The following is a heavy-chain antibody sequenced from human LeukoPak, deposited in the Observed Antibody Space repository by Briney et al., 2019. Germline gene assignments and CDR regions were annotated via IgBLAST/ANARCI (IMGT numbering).Heavy chain of an antibody. D-gene: IGHD3-10*01. J-gene: IGHJ4*02. CDR2: IYPDDSDT. CDR1: GYSFATYW. Sequence: GESLKISCKVSGYSFATYWIGWVRPMPGKGLEWMGIIYPDDSDTRYSPSFQDQVTISADKSISTAYLQWSSLKASDTAMYYCASPINYYGSGSYYNVWGQGTLVTVSS. V-gene: IGHV5-51*01. CDR3: ASPINYYGSGSYYNV.